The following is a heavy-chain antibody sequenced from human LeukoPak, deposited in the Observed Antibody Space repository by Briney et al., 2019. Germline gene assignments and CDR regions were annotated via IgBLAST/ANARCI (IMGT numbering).Heavy chain of an antibody. D-gene: IGHD6-25*01. Sequence: SETLSLTCTVSGGSISSSSYYWSWIRQPPGKGLEWIGEINHSGSTNYNPSLKSRVTISVDTSKNQFSLKLSSVTAADTAVYYCARAANLAPLDYWGQGTLVTVSS. CDR2: INHSGST. CDR3: ARAANLAPLDY. V-gene: IGHV4-39*07. J-gene: IGHJ4*02. CDR1: GGSISSSSYY.